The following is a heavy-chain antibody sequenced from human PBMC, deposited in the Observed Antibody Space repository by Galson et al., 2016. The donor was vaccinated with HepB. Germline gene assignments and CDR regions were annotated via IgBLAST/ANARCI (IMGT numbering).Heavy chain of an antibody. J-gene: IGHJ4*02. CDR2: IGGSGGSA. V-gene: IGHV3-23*01. D-gene: IGHD3-9*01. CDR1: GYTFSSYA. Sequence: SLRLSCAASGYTFSSYAMSWVRQAPGKGLEWVSGIGGSGGSAYYADSVKGRFTISRDNSKNTLYLQMNSLRAEDTAIYYCARVPDYSPTFLDYWGEGTLVSVSS. CDR3: ARVPDYSPTFLDY.